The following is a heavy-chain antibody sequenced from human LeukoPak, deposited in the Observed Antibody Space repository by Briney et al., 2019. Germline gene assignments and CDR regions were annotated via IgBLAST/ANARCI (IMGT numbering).Heavy chain of an antibody. J-gene: IGHJ4*02. CDR2: ISAYNGNT. CDR3: ARDKPYYYDSSGYYLDY. Sequence: ASVKVSCKASGYTFTSYGISWVRQAPGQGLEWMGWISAYNGNTNYAQKLQGRATMTTDKSTSTAYMELSSLRSEDTAVYYCARDKPYYYDSSGYYLDYWGQGTLVTVSS. D-gene: IGHD3-22*01. CDR1: GYTFTSYG. V-gene: IGHV1-18*01.